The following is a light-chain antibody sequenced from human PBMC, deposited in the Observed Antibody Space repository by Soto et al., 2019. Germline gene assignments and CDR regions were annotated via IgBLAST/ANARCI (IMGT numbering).Light chain of an antibody. V-gene: IGLV2-14*01. CDR1: SSDIGGYKY. CDR3: SSYTSTSSVV. Sequence: QSALTQPASVSGSPGQSITISCTGTSSDIGGYKYVSWYQQHPGKVPKLLIYGVTNRPSGVSSRFSGSKSGNTASLIISGLQVEDEAHYYCSSYTSTSSVVIGGGTQLTVL. J-gene: IGLJ2*01. CDR2: GVT.